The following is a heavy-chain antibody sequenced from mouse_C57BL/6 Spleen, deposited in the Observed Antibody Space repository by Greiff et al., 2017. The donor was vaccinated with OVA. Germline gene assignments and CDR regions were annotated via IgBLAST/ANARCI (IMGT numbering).Heavy chain of an antibody. J-gene: IGHJ2*01. V-gene: IGHV1-42*01. Sequence: VQLQQSGPELVKPGASVKISCKASGYSFTGYYMNWVKQSPEKSLEWIGEINPRTGGTTYNQKFKAKATLTVDKSSSTAYMQLKSLPSEDSAVYYCAREASLYSNYLDYWGQGTTLTVSS. CDR3: AREASLYSNYLDY. CDR1: GYSFTGYY. D-gene: IGHD2-5*01. CDR2: INPRTGGT.